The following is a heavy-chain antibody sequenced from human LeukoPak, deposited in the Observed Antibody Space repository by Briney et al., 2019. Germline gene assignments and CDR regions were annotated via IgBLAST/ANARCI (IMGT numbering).Heavy chain of an antibody. CDR1: GGSFSGYY. CDR2: INHSGST. D-gene: IGHD6-13*01. J-gene: IGHJ5*02. Sequence: SETLSLTCAVYGGSFSGYYWGWIRQPPGKGLEWIGEINHSGSTNYNPSLKSRVTISVDTSKNQFSLKLRSVTAADTAMYYCARAYSSSWYYNWFDPWGQGTLVTVSS. V-gene: IGHV4-34*01. CDR3: ARAYSSSWYYNWFDP.